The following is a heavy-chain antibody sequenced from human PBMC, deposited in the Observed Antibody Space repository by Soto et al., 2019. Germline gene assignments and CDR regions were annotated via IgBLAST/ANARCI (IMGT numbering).Heavy chain of an antibody. D-gene: IGHD6-19*01. Sequence: ASVKVSCKASGYTFTDYYLHWVRQAPGQGLEWMGWLNPDSGVTRFAQKFQDRVTLTRDTSINTAYMELSRLTSDDTAVYYCTRASAVTGGSSNSLPNAYWGQGTLVNRLL. CDR3: TRASAVTGGSSNSLPNAY. J-gene: IGHJ4*02. CDR2: LNPDSGVT. CDR1: GYTFTDYY. V-gene: IGHV1-2*02.